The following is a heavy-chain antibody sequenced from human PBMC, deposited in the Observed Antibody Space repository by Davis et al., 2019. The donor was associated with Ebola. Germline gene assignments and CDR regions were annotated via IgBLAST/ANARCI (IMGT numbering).Heavy chain of an antibody. J-gene: IGHJ3*02. Sequence: PGGSLRLSCTVSGYSISSGYYWGWIRQPPGKGLEWIGSIYHSGSTYYNPSLKSRVTISVDTSKNQFSLKLSSVTAADTAVYYCARVRGYAFDIWGQGTMVTVSS. D-gene: IGHD5-18*01. CDR2: IYHSGST. V-gene: IGHV4-38-2*02. CDR1: GYSISSGYY. CDR3: ARVRGYAFDI.